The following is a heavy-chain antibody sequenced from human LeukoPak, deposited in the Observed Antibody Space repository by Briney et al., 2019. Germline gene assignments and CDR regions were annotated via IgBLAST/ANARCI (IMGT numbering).Heavy chain of an antibody. D-gene: IGHD6-19*01. CDR3: ARSAYSSGWYILKAYYYYMDV. CDR2: IFSSSTYI. Sequence: PGESLRLSCAASGFAFNTYSMNWVRQAPGKGLEWVSFIFSSSTYIYYTDSVKGRFTISRDNARNSLYLQMNSLRAEDTAVYYCARSAYSSGWYILKAYYYYMDVWGKGTTVTISS. J-gene: IGHJ6*03. V-gene: IGHV3-21*01. CDR1: GFAFNTYS.